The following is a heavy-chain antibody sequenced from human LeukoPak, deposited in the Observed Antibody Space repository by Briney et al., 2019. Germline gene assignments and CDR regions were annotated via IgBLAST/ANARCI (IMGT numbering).Heavy chain of an antibody. D-gene: IGHD1-26*01. CDR1: GYTFTSYS. CDR3: ARFLGGSYGMDV. J-gene: IGHJ6*02. CDR2: INAGNGNT. Sequence: EASVTVSCMASGYTFTSYSMHWVRQAPGQRLEWMGWINAGNGNTKFSQKFQGRVTITRDTSASTAYMELSSLRSEDTAVYYCARFLGGSYGMDVWGQGTTVTVSS. V-gene: IGHV1-3*01.